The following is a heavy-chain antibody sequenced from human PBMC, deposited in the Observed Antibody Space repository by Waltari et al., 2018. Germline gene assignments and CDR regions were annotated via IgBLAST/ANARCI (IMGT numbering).Heavy chain of an antibody. V-gene: IGHV1-8*01. J-gene: IGHJ5*02. CDR3: ARRRAGIVTPYNWLDP. D-gene: IGHD2-21*01. CDR2: MNPNSGNT. Sequence: QVQLVQSGAEVKKPGASVRISCKTSGYTFTTHDINWVRQAAGQGPEWMGWMNPNSGNTGYAWKFQGRVTMTRGTPIRTAYLELGKLRFDDTAVYYCARRRAGIVTPYNWLDPWGQGTLVSVSS. CDR1: GYTFTTHD.